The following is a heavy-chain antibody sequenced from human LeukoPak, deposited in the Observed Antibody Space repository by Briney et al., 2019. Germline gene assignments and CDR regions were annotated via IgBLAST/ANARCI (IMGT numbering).Heavy chain of an antibody. CDR1: GFTFDDYA. J-gene: IGHJ4*02. CDR2: ISWNSGSI. D-gene: IGHD2/OR15-2a*01. CDR3: AYYSTGGKFDY. Sequence: GGSLRLSCAASGFTFDDYAMHWVRQAPGKGLEWVSGISWNSGSIGYADSVKGRFTISRDNSKNTLYLQMNSLRAEDTAVYYCAYYSTGGKFDYWGQGTLVTVSS. V-gene: IGHV3-9*01.